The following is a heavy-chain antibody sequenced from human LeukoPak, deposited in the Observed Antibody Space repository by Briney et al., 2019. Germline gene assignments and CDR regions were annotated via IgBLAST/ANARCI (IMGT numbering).Heavy chain of an antibody. J-gene: IGHJ5*02. Sequence: HPGGSLRLSCAASGFIFSDYWMHWVRQAPGKGLVWVSRMNIVGSRKTYADSVKGRFTISRDNTKNTLYLQMNSLTVEDTAVYYCARVFDYDSSGLLDLWGQGTPVTVSA. CDR3: ARVFDYDSSGLLDL. CDR1: GFIFSDYW. CDR2: MNIVGSRK. V-gene: IGHV3-74*01. D-gene: IGHD3-22*01.